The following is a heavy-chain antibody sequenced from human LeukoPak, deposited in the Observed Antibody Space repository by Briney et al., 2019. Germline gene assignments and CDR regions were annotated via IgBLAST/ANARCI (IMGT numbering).Heavy chain of an antibody. CDR3: ARDNDYYDLHY. D-gene: IGHD3-22*01. CDR1: GFTFSSYA. J-gene: IGHJ4*02. V-gene: IGHV3-23*01. Sequence: GGSLRLSCAASGFTFSSYAMSWVRQAPGKGLEWVSGISGSGGSTYYADSVKGRFTISRDNAKNSLYLQMNSLRAEDTAVYYCARDNDYYDLHYWGQGTLVTVSS. CDR2: ISGSGGST.